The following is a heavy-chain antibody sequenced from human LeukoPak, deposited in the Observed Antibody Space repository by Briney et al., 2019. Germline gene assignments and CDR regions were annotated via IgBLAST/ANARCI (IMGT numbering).Heavy chain of an antibody. J-gene: IGHJ4*02. D-gene: IGHD7-27*01. Sequence: ASVKVSCKASGYTFTGYAIQWVRQAPGQSLEWMGWINAGNGNTKYSQKFQGRVTNTRDTSANTVYMELSSLRSEDTAVYYCARGPLGRNGDYFDYWGQGTLVTVSS. CDR2: INAGNGNT. CDR1: GYTFTGYA. CDR3: ARGPLGRNGDYFDY. V-gene: IGHV1-3*01.